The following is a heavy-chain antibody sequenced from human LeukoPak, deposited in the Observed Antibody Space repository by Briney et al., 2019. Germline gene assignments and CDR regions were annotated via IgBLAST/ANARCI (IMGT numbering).Heavy chain of an antibody. D-gene: IGHD1-1*01. CDR3: ARVGRPGRKLFDY. CDR1: GGSFSGYY. CDR2: INHSGST. V-gene: IGHV4-34*01. J-gene: IGHJ4*02. Sequence: SETLSLTCAVYGGSFSGYYWSWIRQPPGKGLEWIGEINHSGSTNYNPSLKSRVTISVDTSKNQFSLKLSSVTAADAAVYYCARVGRPGRKLFDYWGQGTLVTVSS.